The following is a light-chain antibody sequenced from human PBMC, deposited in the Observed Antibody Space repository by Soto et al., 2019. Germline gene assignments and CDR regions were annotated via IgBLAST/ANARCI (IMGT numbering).Light chain of an antibody. J-gene: IGLJ2*01. V-gene: IGLV1-40*01. Sequence: VLTQPPSVSGAPGQRVTISCTGSSSNIGAGYDVHWYQQLPGTAPKLLIYGNSNRPSGVPDRFSGSKSGTSASLAITGLQAEDEADYYCQSYDSSHVVFGGGTKLTVL. CDR2: GNS. CDR1: SSNIGAGYD. CDR3: QSYDSSHVV.